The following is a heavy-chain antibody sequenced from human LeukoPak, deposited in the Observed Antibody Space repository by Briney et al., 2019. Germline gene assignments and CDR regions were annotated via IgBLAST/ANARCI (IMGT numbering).Heavy chain of an antibody. CDR2: IYYSGST. V-gene: IGHV4-59*01. D-gene: IGHD6-19*01. Sequence: SETLSLTCTVSGGSISSYFWSWIRQPLGKGLEWIGYIYYSGSTNYNPSLKSRVTMSVDTSKNQFSLKLTSVTAADTAVYYCARLAYNSGWYVYWGQGTLVTVSS. J-gene: IGHJ4*02. CDR1: GGSISSYF. CDR3: ARLAYNSGWYVY.